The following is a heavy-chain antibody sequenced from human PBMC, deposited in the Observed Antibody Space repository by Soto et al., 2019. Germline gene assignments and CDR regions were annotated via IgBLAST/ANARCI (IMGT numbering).Heavy chain of an antibody. CDR1: TYTFTDYG. J-gene: IGHJ4*02. CDR2: ISAYNGNT. CDR3: AREEMGWDGTGYFDY. D-gene: IGHD3-10*01. Sequence: ASVKVSCKASTYTFTDYGISWVRQAPGQGLEWMGWISAYNGNTNYAQKLQGRVTMTTDTSTSTAYMELTSLRSDDTAVYYCAREEMGWDGTGYFDYWGQGTLVTVSS. V-gene: IGHV1-18*01.